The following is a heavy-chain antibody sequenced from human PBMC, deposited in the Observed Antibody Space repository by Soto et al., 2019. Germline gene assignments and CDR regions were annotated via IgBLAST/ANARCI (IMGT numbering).Heavy chain of an antibody. D-gene: IGHD6-19*01. CDR3: AVTVTGTRSPLAH. CDR1: GGTFSSNA. V-gene: IGHV1-69*06. J-gene: IGHJ4*02. Sequence: QVQLVQSGAEVKKPGSSVKVSCKASGGTFSSNAISWVRQAPGQGLEWMGGIIPIYASPNYAQNFQGRATVTADKATSTAYLELSRLKFADSAVYYCAVTVTGTRSPLAHWGRGTLVIVSS. CDR2: IIPIYASP.